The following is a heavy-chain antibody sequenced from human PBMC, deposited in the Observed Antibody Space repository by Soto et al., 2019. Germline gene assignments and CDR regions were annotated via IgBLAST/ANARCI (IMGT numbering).Heavy chain of an antibody. J-gene: IGHJ4*02. CDR3: VKVTTYSSGRVGKLDS. Sequence: EVQLLESGGGLEQPGGSLRLSCAASGFTFSSSAMSWVRQAPGKGLEWFSALSGSGGSTYYADSVKGRFTISRDNSRNTLYLQMNSLRAEDTAMYYCVKVTTYSSGRVGKLDSWGQGTLVTVSS. CDR2: LSGSGGST. CDR1: GFTFSSSA. D-gene: IGHD6-19*01. V-gene: IGHV3-23*01.